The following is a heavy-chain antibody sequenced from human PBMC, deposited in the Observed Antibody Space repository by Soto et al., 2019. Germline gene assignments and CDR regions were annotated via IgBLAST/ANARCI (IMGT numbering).Heavy chain of an antibody. CDR1: GFTFSGYS. V-gene: IGHV3-48*01. Sequence: EVQLVESGGGLVQPGGSLRLSCAASGFTFSGYSMNWVRQAPGKGLEWVSYISSSSSTIYYADSVEGRFTLSRDNANNSLYLQMNSLRAEDTAVYYCARDRAEDYWGQGTLVTVSS. CDR3: ARDRAEDY. J-gene: IGHJ4*02. CDR2: ISSSSSTI.